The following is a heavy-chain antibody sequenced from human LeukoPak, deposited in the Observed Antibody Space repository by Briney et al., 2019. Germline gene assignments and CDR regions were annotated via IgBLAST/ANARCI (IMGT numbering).Heavy chain of an antibody. J-gene: IGHJ4*02. V-gene: IGHV3-23*01. Sequence: GGSLRLSCAASGFTFSSYAMSWVRQAPGKGLEWVSSITVSAGSTYYADSVKGRFTISRDNSKNTLYLQTNTLRAEDTAVYYCAKETPNYSSVDYWGQGTLVTVSS. CDR2: ITVSAGST. CDR3: AKETPNYSSVDY. D-gene: IGHD6-19*01. CDR1: GFTFSSYA.